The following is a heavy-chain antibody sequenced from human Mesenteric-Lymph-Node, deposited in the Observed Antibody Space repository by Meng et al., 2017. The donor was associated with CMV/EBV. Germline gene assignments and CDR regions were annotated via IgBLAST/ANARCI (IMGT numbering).Heavy chain of an antibody. CDR1: GYTFTGYY. CDR3: ARAKPGRYGLDV. Sequence: ASVKVSCKASGYTFTGYYLRWVRQAPGQGLEWMGWINPNSAGTNYAQKFQGRVTMTRDTSISTAYMELSRLKSDDTAVYYCARAKPGRYGLDVWGHGTTVTVSS. J-gene: IGHJ6*02. D-gene: IGHD1-14*01. V-gene: IGHV1-2*02. CDR2: INPNSAGT.